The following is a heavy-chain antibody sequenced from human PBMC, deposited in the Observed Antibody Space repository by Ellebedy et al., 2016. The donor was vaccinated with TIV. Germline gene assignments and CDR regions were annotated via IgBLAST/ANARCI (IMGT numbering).Heavy chain of an antibody. Sequence: ASVKVSCKGSGYSFSTYWIGWVRQMPGKDLEWMGIIYPGDSDTRYSPSFQGQVTISADKSISTAYLQWSSLTASDTAIYYCARCRWETQGHFDYWGQGTLVTVPS. CDR1: GYSFSTYW. D-gene: IGHD1-26*01. V-gene: IGHV5-51*01. CDR3: ARCRWETQGHFDY. J-gene: IGHJ4*02. CDR2: IYPGDSDT.